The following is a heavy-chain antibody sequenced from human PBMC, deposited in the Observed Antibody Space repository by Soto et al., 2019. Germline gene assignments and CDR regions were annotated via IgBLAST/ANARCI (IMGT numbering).Heavy chain of an antibody. CDR3: AVYSSSWYPETNWFDP. V-gene: IGHV4-61*01. J-gene: IGHJ5*02. CDR1: GGSVSSGSYY. D-gene: IGHD6-13*01. CDR2: IYYSGST. Sequence: SETLSLTCTVSGGSVSSGSYYWSWIRQPPGKGLEWIGYIYYSGSTNYNPSLKSRVTISVDTSKNQFSLKLSSVTAADTAVYYCAVYSSSWYPETNWFDPWDQGTLVTVSS.